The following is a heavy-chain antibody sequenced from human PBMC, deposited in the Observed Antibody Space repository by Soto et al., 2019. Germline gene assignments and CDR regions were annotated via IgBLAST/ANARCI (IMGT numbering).Heavy chain of an antibody. CDR3: ARYIPGVRYYGMDV. CDR1: GFTFSSYA. J-gene: IGHJ6*02. D-gene: IGHD2-2*01. V-gene: IGHV3-23*01. CDR2: IGESGTPT. Sequence: GGSLRLSCGASGFTFSSYAMKWVRQAPGKGLEWVSLIGESGTPTYYADSVKGRFTISRDNSGNTLFLEMYSLRAEDTAVYYCARYIPGVRYYGMDVWGQGTTVTVSS.